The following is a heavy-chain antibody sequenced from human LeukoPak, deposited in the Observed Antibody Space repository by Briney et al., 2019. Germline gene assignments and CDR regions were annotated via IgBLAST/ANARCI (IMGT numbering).Heavy chain of an antibody. Sequence: ASVKVSCKASGYTFTTYGITWERQAPGQGLEWMGWISTYNGNTNYAQKLQGRVTMTTDTSTSTAYMDLRSLRSDDTAVYYCARYGLGRTTKSFDYWGQGTLVTVSS. CDR2: ISTYNGNT. V-gene: IGHV1-18*01. D-gene: IGHD1-1*01. CDR1: GYTFTTYG. CDR3: ARYGLGRTTKSFDY. J-gene: IGHJ4*02.